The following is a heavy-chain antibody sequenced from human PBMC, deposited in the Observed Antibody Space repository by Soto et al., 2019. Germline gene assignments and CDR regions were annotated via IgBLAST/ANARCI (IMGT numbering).Heavy chain of an antibody. CDR1: GYTVTSYA. CDR2: ISTYNGNT. J-gene: IGHJ5*02. Sequence: GASVKVSCKVSGYTVTSYALSWVRHAPGQGLEWMGWISTYNGNTNYAQNLQGRVTMTTDISTNTAYMELRSLRSDDTAVYYCARVVGGIPVAGSWNWFDPWGQGTLVTVSA. V-gene: IGHV1-18*04. D-gene: IGHD6-19*01. CDR3: ARVVGGIPVAGSWNWFDP.